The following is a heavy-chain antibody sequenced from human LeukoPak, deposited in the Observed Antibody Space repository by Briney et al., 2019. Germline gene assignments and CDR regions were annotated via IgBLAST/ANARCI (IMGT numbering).Heavy chain of an antibody. J-gene: IGHJ4*02. D-gene: IGHD3-10*01. Sequence: GGSLRLSCAAPGFTFSSYAMSWVRQAPGKGLEWVSAISGSGGSTYYADSVKGRFTISRDNSKNTLYLQMNSLGAEDTAVYYCAKDRAYYYGSGSSRIDYWGQGTLVTVSS. CDR1: GFTFSSYA. V-gene: IGHV3-23*01. CDR3: AKDRAYYYGSGSSRIDY. CDR2: ISGSGGST.